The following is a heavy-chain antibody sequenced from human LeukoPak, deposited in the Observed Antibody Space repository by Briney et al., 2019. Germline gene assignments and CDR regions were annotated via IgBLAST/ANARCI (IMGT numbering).Heavy chain of an antibody. Sequence: ASVKVSCKASGGTFSSYAISWVRQAPGQGLEWMGGIIPIFGTANYAQKFQGRVTITADKSTSTAYMELSSLRSEDTAVYYCARNAGDYYYYYMDVWGKGTTVTVSS. CDR3: ARNAGDYYYYYMDV. D-gene: IGHD1-26*01. CDR2: IIPIFGTA. CDR1: GGTFSSYA. V-gene: IGHV1-69*06. J-gene: IGHJ6*03.